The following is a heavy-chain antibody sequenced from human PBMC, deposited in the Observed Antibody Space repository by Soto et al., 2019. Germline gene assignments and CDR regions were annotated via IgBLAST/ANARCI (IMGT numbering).Heavy chain of an antibody. CDR2: IYYSGST. Sequence: KTSETLSLTCTVSGGSVSSGSYYWSWIRQPPGKGLEWIGYIYYSGSTNYNPSLKSRVTISVDTSKNQFSLKLSSVTAADTAVYYCARDLGDYVWGSYRGDAFDIWGQGTMVTVSS. D-gene: IGHD3-16*02. CDR1: GGSVSSGSYY. J-gene: IGHJ3*02. V-gene: IGHV4-61*01. CDR3: ARDLGDYVWGSYRGDAFDI.